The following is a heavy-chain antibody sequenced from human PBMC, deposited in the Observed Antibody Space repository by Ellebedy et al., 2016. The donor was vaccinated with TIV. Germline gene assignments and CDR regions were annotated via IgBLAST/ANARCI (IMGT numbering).Heavy chain of an antibody. CDR3: AKDTAAGSTSNIDY. CDR1: GFTFSSYG. D-gene: IGHD2-2*01. Sequence: GESLKISXAASGFTFSSYGMHWVRQAPGKGLEWVAVISYDGSNKYYADSVKGRFTISRDNSKNTLYLQMNSLRAEDTALYYCAKDTAAGSTSNIDYWGQGTLVTVSS. CDR2: ISYDGSNK. V-gene: IGHV3-30*18. J-gene: IGHJ4*02.